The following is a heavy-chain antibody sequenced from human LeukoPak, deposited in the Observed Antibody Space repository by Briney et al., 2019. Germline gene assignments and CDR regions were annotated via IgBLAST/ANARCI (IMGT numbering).Heavy chain of an antibody. D-gene: IGHD3-16*01. CDR3: VRGDRRDF. CDR1: GFTFSNYE. J-gene: IGHJ4*02. Sequence: GGSLRLSCTASGFTFSNYEMTWVRQAPGKGLEWVSYISGSGSTILYADSVKGRFTISRDNAKNSLFLQMNSLRAGDTAVYHCVRGDRRDFWGQGTLVTVSS. CDR2: ISGSGSTI. V-gene: IGHV3-48*03.